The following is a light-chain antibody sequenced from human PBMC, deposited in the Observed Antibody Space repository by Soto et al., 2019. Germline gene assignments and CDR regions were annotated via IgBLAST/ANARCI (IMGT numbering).Light chain of an antibody. CDR3: AAWDDSLNGWV. CDR2: SSN. J-gene: IGLJ3*02. Sequence: QSVLTQPPSASGTPGQRVPISCSGSSSNIGINSVNWYQQLPGTAPKLLIFSSNQRPSGVPDRFSGSKSGASASLAISGLQSEDEADYYCAAWDDSLNGWVFGGGTKLTVL. V-gene: IGLV1-44*01. CDR1: SSNIGINS.